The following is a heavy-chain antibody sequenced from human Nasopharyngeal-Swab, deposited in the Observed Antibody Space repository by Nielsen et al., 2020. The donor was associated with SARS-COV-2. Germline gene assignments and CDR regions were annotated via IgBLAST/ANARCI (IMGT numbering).Heavy chain of an antibody. CDR1: GFTFSSYD. D-gene: IGHD6-13*01. CDR2: IGRSGKTI. J-gene: IGHJ4*02. V-gene: IGHV3-48*03. CDR3: ARDQGSSWRLDS. Sequence: GGSLRLSCAASGFTFSSYDMNWIRQAPNKGLEWLSYIGRSGKTIYYADSVKGRFTISRGNAKNSLYLQMNNLRGDDTGVYYCARDQGSSWRLDSWGQGTLVTVSS.